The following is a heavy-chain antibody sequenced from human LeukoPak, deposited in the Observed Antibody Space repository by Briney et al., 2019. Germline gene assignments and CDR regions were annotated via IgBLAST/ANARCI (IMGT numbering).Heavy chain of an antibody. CDR2: ISGSGGST. CDR3: AKGSTVTLIEPWDY. Sequence: GGSLRPSCAASGFTFSSYAMSWVRQAPGKGLEWVSAISGSGGSTYYADSVKGRFTISRDNSKNTLYLQMNSLRAEDTAVYYCAKGSTVTLIEPWDYWGQGTLVTVSS. V-gene: IGHV3-23*01. CDR1: GFTFSSYA. D-gene: IGHD4-17*01. J-gene: IGHJ4*02.